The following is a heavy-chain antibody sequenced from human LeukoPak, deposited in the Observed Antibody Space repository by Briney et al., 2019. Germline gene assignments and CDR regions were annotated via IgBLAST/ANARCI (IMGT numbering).Heavy chain of an antibody. CDR1: GFTFDDYA. CDR3: AKDMDKYSSSSDYYYYYGMDV. Sequence: GRSLRPSCAASGFTFDDYAVHWVRQAPGKGLEWVSGISWNSGSIGYADSVKGRFTISRDNAKNSLYLQMNSLRAEDTALYYCAKDMDKYSSSSDYYYYYGMDVWGQGTTVTVSS. D-gene: IGHD6-6*01. CDR2: ISWNSGSI. J-gene: IGHJ6*02. V-gene: IGHV3-9*01.